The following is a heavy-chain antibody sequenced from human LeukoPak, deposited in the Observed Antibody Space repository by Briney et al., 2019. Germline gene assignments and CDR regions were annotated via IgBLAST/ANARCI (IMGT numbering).Heavy chain of an antibody. CDR2: IDTSGST. CDR3: ARGQWEIDY. D-gene: IGHD1-26*01. J-gene: IGHJ4*02. V-gene: IGHV4-4*07. Sequence: SESLSLTCSASGVSISRYYWTWIRQSAGRGLEWIGRIDTSGSTNYNPSLKSRVTMSADTSNNQCSLKLMSVTAADTAVYYCARGQWEIDYWGQGTLVTVSP. CDR1: GVSISRYY.